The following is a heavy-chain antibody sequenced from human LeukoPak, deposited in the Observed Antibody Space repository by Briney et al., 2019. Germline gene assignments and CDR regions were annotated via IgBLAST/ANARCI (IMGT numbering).Heavy chain of an antibody. J-gene: IGHJ3*02. D-gene: IGHD3-10*01. CDR3: ATEGNGEFTVRSAFDI. V-gene: IGHV3-21*01. Sequence: GGSLRLSCAASGFTFSSYSMNWVRQAPGKGLEWVSAISSSSTYIYYGDSVKGRFTISRDNAKNSLYLQMNSLRAEDTAVYYCATEGNGEFTVRSAFDIWGQGTMDTVSS. CDR1: GFTFSSYS. CDR2: ISSSSTYI.